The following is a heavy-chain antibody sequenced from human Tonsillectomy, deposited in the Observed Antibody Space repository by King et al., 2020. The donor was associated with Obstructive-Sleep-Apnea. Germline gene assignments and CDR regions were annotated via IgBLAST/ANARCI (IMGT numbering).Heavy chain of an antibody. CDR3: ARTLSPSRSVPYYYYGMDV. CDR2: IFYSGST. V-gene: IGHV4-31*03. CDR1: GGSISSGGYY. D-gene: IGHD2-2*01. Sequence: VQLQESGPGLVKPSQTLCLTCTVSGGSISSGGYYWSWIRQHPGKGLEWIGYIFYSGSTYYNPSLKSRVTISVDTSKNQFSLKLSSVTAADTALYYCARTLSPSRSVPYYYYGMDVWGQGTTVTVSS. J-gene: IGHJ6*02.